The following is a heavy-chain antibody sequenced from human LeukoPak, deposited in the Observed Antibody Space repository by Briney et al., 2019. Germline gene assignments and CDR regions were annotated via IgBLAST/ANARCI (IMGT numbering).Heavy chain of an antibody. CDR1: GFTFSSYA. CDR2: ISYDGSNK. J-gene: IGHJ4*02. CDR3: AREDDSSWYEGYFDY. D-gene: IGHD6-13*01. V-gene: IGHV3-30-3*01. Sequence: GGSLRLSCAASGFTFSSYAMHWVRQAPGKGLEWVAVISYDGSNKHYADSVKGRFTISRDNSKNTLYLQMNSLRAEDTAVYYCAREDDSSWYEGYFDYWGQGTLVTVSP.